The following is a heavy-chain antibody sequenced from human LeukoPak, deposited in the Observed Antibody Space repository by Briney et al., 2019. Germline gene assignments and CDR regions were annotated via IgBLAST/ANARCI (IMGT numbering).Heavy chain of an antibody. V-gene: IGHV1-46*01. CDR1: GYSVTSYY. Sequence: ASVKVSCKASGYSVTSYYIHWVRQAPGQGLECVGLINPSAGTTTYSQKFWGRLTITRDTSTSTVYMELSGLTSEDTAVYYCARGDMATIYIDSWGQGTLVTVSS. J-gene: IGHJ4*02. D-gene: IGHD5-24*01. CDR2: INPSAGTT. CDR3: ARGDMATIYIDS.